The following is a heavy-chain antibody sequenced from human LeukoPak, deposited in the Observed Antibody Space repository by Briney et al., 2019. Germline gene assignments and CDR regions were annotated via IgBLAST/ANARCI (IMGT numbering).Heavy chain of an antibody. D-gene: IGHD6-19*01. V-gene: IGHV4-34*01. J-gene: IGHJ4*02. CDR2: IYHRGST. Sequence: SETLSLTCAVSGGSISGYYWSGGRQPPGKGREWGGEIYHRGSTNYNPSLKSRVTISVDTSKNQFSLKLSSVTAADTAVYYCAGRGAAVAGTGDYWGQGTLVTVSS. CDR3: AGRGAAVAGTGDY. CDR1: GGSISGYY.